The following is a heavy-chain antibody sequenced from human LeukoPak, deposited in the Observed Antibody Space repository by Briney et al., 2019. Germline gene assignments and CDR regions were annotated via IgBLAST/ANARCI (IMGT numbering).Heavy chain of an antibody. CDR3: ARRDISSGWSFDY. V-gene: IGHV4-4*07. Sequence: SETLSLTCTVSGGSIGNYHWSWIRQPAGKGLEWIGQIHSNGSTNYNPPLKSRVSMSIDTTEDQVSLTIRSVTAADTVLYYCARRDISSGWSFDYWGQGTLVTVAS. CDR1: GGSIGNYH. J-gene: IGHJ4*02. D-gene: IGHD6-19*01. CDR2: IHSNGST.